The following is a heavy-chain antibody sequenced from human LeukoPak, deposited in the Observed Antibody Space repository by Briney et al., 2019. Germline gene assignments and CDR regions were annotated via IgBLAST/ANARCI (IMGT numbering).Heavy chain of an antibody. V-gene: IGHV3-23*01. CDR1: GFTFSSYT. CDR3: AKGENDAFDI. CDR2: ISDSGGST. Sequence: GGSLRLSCAASGFTFSSYTMSWVRQAPGKGLEWVPVISDSGGSTYYADSVKGRFTISRDNPKNTLYLQMSSLRPEDTAVYYCAKGENDAFDIWGPGTMVTVSS. J-gene: IGHJ3*02.